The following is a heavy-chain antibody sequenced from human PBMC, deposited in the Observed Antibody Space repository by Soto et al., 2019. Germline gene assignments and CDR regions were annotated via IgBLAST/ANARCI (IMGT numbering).Heavy chain of an antibody. J-gene: IGHJ6*02. V-gene: IGHV3-30*18. CDR2: ISYDGGSK. Sequence: QVQLVESGGGVVQTGRSLRLSCAASGFTFSSYGMHWVRQAPGKGLEWVAVISYDGGSKDYADYVKGRFTISRDNSKNTLYLQLNSLRAEDTAVYSCAKTDYPGMYYLYCMDVWGQGTTVTVSS. CDR3: AKTDYPGMYYLYCMDV. D-gene: IGHD3-10*01. CDR1: GFTFSSYG.